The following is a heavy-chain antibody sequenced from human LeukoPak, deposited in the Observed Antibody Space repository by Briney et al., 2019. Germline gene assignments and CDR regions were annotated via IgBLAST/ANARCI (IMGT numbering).Heavy chain of an antibody. CDR1: GFTFSSYG. V-gene: IGHV3-30*18. CDR2: ISYDGSNK. D-gene: IGHD3-22*01. Sequence: PGGSLRLSCAASGFTFSSYGMHWVRQAPGKGLEWVAVISYDGSNKYYADSVKGRFTISRDNSKNTLYLQMNSLRAEDTAVYYCAKDLRVDDYWGQGTLVTVSS. J-gene: IGHJ4*02. CDR3: AKDLRVDDY.